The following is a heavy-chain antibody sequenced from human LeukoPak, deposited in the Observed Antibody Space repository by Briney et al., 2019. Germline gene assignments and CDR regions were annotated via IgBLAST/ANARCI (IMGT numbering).Heavy chain of an antibody. CDR3: AREQSYGSGSYYACYFDY. Sequence: SETLSLTCTVSGYSISSGYYWGWIRQPPGKGLEWIGSIYHSGSTYYNPSLKSRVTISVDTSKNQFSLKLSSVTAADTAVYYCAREQSYGSGSYYACYFDYWGQGTLVTVSS. CDR1: GYSISSGYY. CDR2: IYHSGST. D-gene: IGHD3-10*01. V-gene: IGHV4-38-2*02. J-gene: IGHJ4*02.